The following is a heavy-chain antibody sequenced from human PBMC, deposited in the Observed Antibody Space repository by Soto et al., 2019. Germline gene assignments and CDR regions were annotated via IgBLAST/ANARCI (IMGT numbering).Heavy chain of an antibody. J-gene: IGHJ5*02. V-gene: IGHV6-1*01. CDR1: GDSVSSNSAA. Sequence: PSQTLSLTCAISGDSVSSNSAAWNWIRQSPSRGLEWLGRTYYRSKWYNDYAESVKSRISINPDTSKNQFSLQLNSVTPEDTAVYYCARGNYDSSGYILNWFDPWGQGTLVTVSS. D-gene: IGHD3-22*01. CDR2: TYYRSKWYN. CDR3: ARGNYDSSGYILNWFDP.